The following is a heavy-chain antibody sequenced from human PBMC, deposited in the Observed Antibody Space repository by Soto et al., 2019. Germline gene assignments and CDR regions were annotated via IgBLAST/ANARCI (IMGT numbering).Heavy chain of an antibody. D-gene: IGHD2-2*02. CDR1: GGTFSSYA. CDR3: ARDPDIVVVPAAIRNYYYYYGMDV. CDR2: IIPIFGTA. Sequence: ASVKVSCKASGGTFSSYAISWVRQAPGQGLEWMGGIIPIFGTANYAQKFQGRVTITADESTSTAYMELSSLRSEDTAVYYCARDPDIVVVPAAIRNYYYYYGMDVWGQGTTVNVS. V-gene: IGHV1-69*13. J-gene: IGHJ6*02.